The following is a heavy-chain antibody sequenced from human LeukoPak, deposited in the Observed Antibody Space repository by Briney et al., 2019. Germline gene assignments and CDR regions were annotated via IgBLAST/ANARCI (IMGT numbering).Heavy chain of an antibody. V-gene: IGHV3-11*01. Sequence: GSLRLSCAASGFTFSDYYMSWIRQAPGKGLEWVSYISSSGSTIYYADSVKGRFTISRDNAKNSLYLQMNSLRAEDTAVYYCARDRGSSGYYRQDAFDIWGQGTMVTVSS. CDR1: GFTFSDYY. CDR3: ARDRGSSGYYRQDAFDI. CDR2: ISSSGSTI. D-gene: IGHD3-22*01. J-gene: IGHJ3*02.